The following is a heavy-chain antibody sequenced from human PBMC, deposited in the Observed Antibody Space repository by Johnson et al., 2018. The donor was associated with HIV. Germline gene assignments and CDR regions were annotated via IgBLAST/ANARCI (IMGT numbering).Heavy chain of an antibody. CDR3: ARSSTVVTPHDI. J-gene: IGHJ3*02. V-gene: IGHV3-66*02. CDR2: IYSGGST. D-gene: IGHD4-23*01. CDR1: GFIFSGYW. Sequence: EVQLVESGGGLVQPGGSLRLSCAASGFIFSGYWMSWVRQAPGKGLEWVSVIYSGGSTYYADSVKGRFTISRDNSKNTLYLQMNSLRAEDTAVYYCARSSTVVTPHDIWGQGTMVTVSS.